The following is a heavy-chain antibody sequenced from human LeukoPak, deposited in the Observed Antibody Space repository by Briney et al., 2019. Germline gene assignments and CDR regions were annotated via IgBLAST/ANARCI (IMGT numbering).Heavy chain of an antibody. CDR3: ARGGFRYGYYDSSGSGTRSYFFDY. D-gene: IGHD3-22*01. V-gene: IGHV3-66*01. CDR1: EFSVSSHY. Sequence: GGSLRLSCAASEFSVSSHYMSWVRQGPGKGLAWVSGTYRSGNTDYADSVKGRFTISRDNSKNTLYLQMNSLRAEDTAVYYCARGGFRYGYYDSSGSGTRSYFFDYWGQGTLVTVSS. CDR2: TYRSGNT. J-gene: IGHJ4*02.